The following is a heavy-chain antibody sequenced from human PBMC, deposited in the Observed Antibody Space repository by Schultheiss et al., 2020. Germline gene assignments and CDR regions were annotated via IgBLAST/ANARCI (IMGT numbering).Heavy chain of an antibody. D-gene: IGHD6-6*01. CDR1: GFTFRSYG. J-gene: IGHJ6*02. CDR2: IWYDGSNK. CDR3: ARRFIAARPSQDYYYYGMDV. V-gene: IGHV3-33*01. Sequence: GGSLRLSCAASGFTFRSYGMHWVRQAPGKGLEWVAVIWYDGSNKYYADSVKGRFTISRDNSKNTLYLQMNSLRTEDSAVYYCARRFIAARPSQDYYYYGMDVWGQGTTVTVSS.